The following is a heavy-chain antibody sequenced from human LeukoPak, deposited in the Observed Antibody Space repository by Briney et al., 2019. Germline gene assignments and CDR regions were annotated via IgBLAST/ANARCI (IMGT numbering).Heavy chain of an antibody. D-gene: IGHD5-12*01. CDR2: ISGSGGST. CDR1: GFTFSSYA. V-gene: IGHV3-23*01. J-gene: IGHJ4*02. CDR3: AKDKESGGYGPLDY. Sequence: PGGSLRLSCAASGFTFSSYAMSWVRQAPGKGLEWVSAISGSGGSTYYADSVKGRFTISRDNSKNTLYLQMNSLRAEDTAVYYCAKDKESGGYGPLDYWGQGTLVTVSS.